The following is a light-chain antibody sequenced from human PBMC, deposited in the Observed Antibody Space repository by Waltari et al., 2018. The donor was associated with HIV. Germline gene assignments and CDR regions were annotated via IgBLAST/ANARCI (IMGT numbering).Light chain of an antibody. J-gene: IGLJ2*01. CDR2: GND. V-gene: IGLV1-44*01. Sequence: QSVLTQPPSASGTPGQGVTISCSGSTSNIGQNTVNWYQQFPGTAPKLLSYGNDQRPSGVPDRFSGSKSGTSASLAISGLQSEDDTDYYCAAWDDSLNGVVFGGGTKLTVL. CDR1: TSNIGQNT. CDR3: AAWDDSLNGVV.